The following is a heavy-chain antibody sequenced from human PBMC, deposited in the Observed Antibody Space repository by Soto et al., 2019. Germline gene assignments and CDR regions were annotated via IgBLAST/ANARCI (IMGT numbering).Heavy chain of an antibody. V-gene: IGHV1-2*04. CDR3: ARESGGATATLDYYYFYMDV. Sequence: QVQLVQSGAEVRKPGASVTVSCRSSGDSFNDYYIHWVRQAPGQGFEWMGWINPNGGVTKYAQKFQGWVSMTRDTSIRTVYMHLSTLRADHTAVYYCARESGGATATLDYYYFYMDVWGTGTTVTVSS. D-gene: IGHD5-12*01. CDR1: GDSFNDYY. J-gene: IGHJ6*03. CDR2: INPNGGVT.